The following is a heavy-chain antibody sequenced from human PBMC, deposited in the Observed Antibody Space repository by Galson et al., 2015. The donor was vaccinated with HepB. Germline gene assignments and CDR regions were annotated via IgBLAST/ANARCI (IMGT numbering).Heavy chain of an antibody. CDR2: ISGTGRTT. V-gene: IGHV3-23*01. J-gene: IGHJ5*02. D-gene: IGHD2-15*01. CDR1: GFTFSSYA. Sequence: SLRLSCAASGFTFSSYAMSWVRQAPGKGLEWVSTISGTGRTTYYADSVKGRFTISRDNSKNTMFLQMNSPRGEDTAVYYCAKDRDCSGDNCWGWFEPWGQGSLVTVAS. CDR3: AKDRDCSGDNCWGWFEP.